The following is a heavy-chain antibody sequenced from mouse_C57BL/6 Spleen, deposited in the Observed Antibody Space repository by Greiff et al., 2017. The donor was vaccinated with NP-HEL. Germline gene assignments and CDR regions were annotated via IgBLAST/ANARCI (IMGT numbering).Heavy chain of an antibody. V-gene: IGHV5-9*01. CDR1: GFTFSSYT. Sequence: DVMLVESGGGLVKPGGSLKLSCAASGFTFSSYTMSWVRQTPEKRLEWVATISGGGGNTYYPDSVKGRFTISRDNAKNTLYLQMSSLRSEDTALYYCARQRDDYDGAWFAYWGQGTLVTVSA. J-gene: IGHJ3*01. D-gene: IGHD2-4*01. CDR3: ARQRDDYDGAWFAY. CDR2: ISGGGGNT.